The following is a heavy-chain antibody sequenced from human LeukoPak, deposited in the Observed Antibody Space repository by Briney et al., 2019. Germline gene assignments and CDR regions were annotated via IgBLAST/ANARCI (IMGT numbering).Heavy chain of an antibody. D-gene: IGHD6-19*01. V-gene: IGHV4-59*01. CDR2: IYIKST. J-gene: IGHJ4*02. Sequence: PSETLSLTCTVSGGSISTFSWSWIRQFPGQGLDWIGSIYIKSTNYNPSLKSRVAISVDTSKNQFSLRLVSVTTADPAVYYCASDTTVASGMQYWGQGTLVTVSS. CDR1: GGSISTFS. CDR3: ASDTTVASGMQY.